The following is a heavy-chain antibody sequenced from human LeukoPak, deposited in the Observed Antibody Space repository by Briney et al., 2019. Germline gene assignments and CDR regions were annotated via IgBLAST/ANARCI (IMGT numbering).Heavy chain of an antibody. J-gene: IGHJ5*02. V-gene: IGHV4-39*01. CDR1: GGSISSSRYY. Sequence: SETLSLTCTVSGGSISSSRYYWGWIRQPPGKGLEWSGSIYYSGSTYYNPSLKSRVTISVDTSKNQFSLKLSSVTAADTAVYYCARVGVDCSSTSCYASWFDPWGQGTLVTVSS. CDR2: IYYSGST. CDR3: ARVGVDCSSTSCYASWFDP. D-gene: IGHD2-2*01.